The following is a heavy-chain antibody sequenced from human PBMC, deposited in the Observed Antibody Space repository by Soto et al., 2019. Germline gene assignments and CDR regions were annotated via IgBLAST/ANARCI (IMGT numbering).Heavy chain of an antibody. V-gene: IGHV1-18*01. J-gene: IGHJ6*02. Sequence: ASKMASCKAAGYTFTCYVISWVRQAPGQVLERVGSISPYNGNTNYAQKLHDRVTMTTDTPTSTAYMELRSLRSDDTAVYYCASDGGRIARRVRYSGMDVWGQGTTVTVSS. CDR1: GYTFTCYV. CDR2: ISPYNGNT. CDR3: ASDGGRIARRVRYSGMDV. D-gene: IGHD6-6*01.